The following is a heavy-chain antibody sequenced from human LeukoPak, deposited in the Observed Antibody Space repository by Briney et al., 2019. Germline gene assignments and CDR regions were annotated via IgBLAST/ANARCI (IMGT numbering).Heavy chain of an antibody. V-gene: IGHV3-15*01. D-gene: IGHD3-16*02. Sequence: PGGSLRLSCAASGITCSNDWMSWVRQAPGKGLEWVGRIKSKSDGETTDYAAPVKGRFTISRDDSKNTIYLQMNSLKTEDTAMYYCATYRWYCGFWCQGVLVTVSS. CDR1: GITCSNDW. CDR3: ATYRWYCGF. CDR2: IKSKSDGETT. J-gene: IGHJ4*02.